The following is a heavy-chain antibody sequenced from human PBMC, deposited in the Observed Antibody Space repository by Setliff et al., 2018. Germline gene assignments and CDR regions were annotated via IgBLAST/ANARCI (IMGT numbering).Heavy chain of an antibody. CDR3: ARAPPNRYSGSYEYFYMDV. D-gene: IGHD1-26*01. CDR2: THYSENT. J-gene: IGHJ6*03. Sequence: SETLSLTCTVSGGSITSGRYYWGWVRHPPGQGLEWIASTHYSENTYYNPSPKTQVTISVDTSKNQFSLKLSFVTAADTAVYYCARAPPNRYSGSYEYFYMDVWGKGTTVTVSS. CDR1: GGSITSGRYY. V-gene: IGHV4-39*01.